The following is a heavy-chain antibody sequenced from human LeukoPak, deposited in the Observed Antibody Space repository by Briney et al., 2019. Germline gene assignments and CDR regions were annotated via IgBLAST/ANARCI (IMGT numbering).Heavy chain of an antibody. J-gene: IGHJ4*02. D-gene: IGHD3-3*01. Sequence: PSETLSLTCAVYGGSFSGYYWSWIRQPPGKGLEWIGEINHSGSTNYNPSLKSRVTISVDTSKNQFSLKLSSVTAADTAVYYCARQGWDDFWSGYSDYWGQGTLVTVSS. V-gene: IGHV4-34*01. CDR1: GGSFSGYY. CDR3: ARQGWDDFWSGYSDY. CDR2: INHSGST.